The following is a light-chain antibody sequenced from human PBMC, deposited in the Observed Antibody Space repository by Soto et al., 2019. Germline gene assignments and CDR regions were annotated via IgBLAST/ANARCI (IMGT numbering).Light chain of an antibody. J-gene: IGKJ1*01. V-gene: IGKV1-5*01. CDR1: QSISSW. CDR3: QQYNSYST. CDR2: DAS. Sequence: DIQMTQSPSTLSASVGDRVTITCRASQSISSWFAWYQQKPGKAPKLLIYDASSLESGVPSRFSGSGSGTEFTLTISSLQPDDFATYYCQQYNSYSTFGQMTKVEIK.